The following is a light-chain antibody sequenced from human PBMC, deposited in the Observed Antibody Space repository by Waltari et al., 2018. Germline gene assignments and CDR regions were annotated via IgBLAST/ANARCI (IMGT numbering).Light chain of an antibody. Sequence: TQDPAVSVAMGQTVRITCQGDSLRSHYASWYQQRPGPAPILVMYDKNSRPSGVPDRFSGSSSDDTASLTITGAQAEDEAYYYCHSRDASGSGGAFGGGTKLTVL. CDR1: SLRSHY. J-gene: IGLJ2*01. CDR2: DKN. CDR3: HSRDASGSGGA. V-gene: IGLV3-19*01.